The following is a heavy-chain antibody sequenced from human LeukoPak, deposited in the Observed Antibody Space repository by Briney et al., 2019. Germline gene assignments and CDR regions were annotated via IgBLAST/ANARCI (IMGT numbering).Heavy chain of an antibody. CDR2: IYYSGST. V-gene: IGHV4-59*01. CDR1: GGSISSYY. CDR3: ATVTSVGWFVGY. Sequence: SETLSLTCTVSGGSISSYYWSWIRQPPGKGLEWIGYIYYSGSTNYNPSLKSRVTISVDTSKNQFSLKLSSVTAADTAVYYCATVTSVGWFVGYWGQGTLVTVSS. D-gene: IGHD2-15*01. J-gene: IGHJ4*02.